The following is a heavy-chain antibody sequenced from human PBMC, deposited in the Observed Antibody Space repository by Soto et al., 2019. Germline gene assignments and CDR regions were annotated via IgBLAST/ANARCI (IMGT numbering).Heavy chain of an antibody. D-gene: IGHD1-1*01. CDR1: GGSVSSGSYY. CDR3: AKQESDWNDHFDY. V-gene: IGHV4-61*01. J-gene: IGHJ4*02. Sequence: SETLSLTCTVSGGSVSSGSYYWSWIRQPPGKGLECIGYIYYSGSTNYNPSLKSRVTISVDTSKNQFSLKLSSVTAADTAVYYCAKQESDWNDHFDYWGQGALVTVSS. CDR2: IYYSGST.